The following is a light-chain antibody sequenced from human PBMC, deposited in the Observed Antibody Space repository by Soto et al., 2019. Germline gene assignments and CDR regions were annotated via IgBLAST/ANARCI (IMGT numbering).Light chain of an antibody. CDR2: DAS. J-gene: IGKJ4*01. CDR1: QSVSSN. Sequence: EIVMTQSPATLSVSPGERATLSCRASQSVSSNLAWYQQKPGQAPRLLLYDASTRATGIPARFSGSGSGTEFTLTISSLQSEDFSVYYCQQYNNWPLTFGGGTKVEIK. V-gene: IGKV3-15*01. CDR3: QQYNNWPLT.